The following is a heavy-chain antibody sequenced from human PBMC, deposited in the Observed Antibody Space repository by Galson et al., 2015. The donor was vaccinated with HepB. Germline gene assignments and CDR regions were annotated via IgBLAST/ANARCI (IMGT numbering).Heavy chain of an antibody. CDR1: GYTFTSYG. D-gene: IGHD6-19*01. CDR3: ASGIAVAGNHDAFDI. V-gene: IGHV1-18*04. CDR2: ISAYNGNT. Sequence: SVKVSCKASGYTFTSYGISWVRQAPGQGLEWMGWISAYNGNTNYAQKLQGRVTMTTDTSTSTAYMELRSLRSDDTAVYYCASGIAVAGNHDAFDIWGQGTMVTVSS. J-gene: IGHJ3*02.